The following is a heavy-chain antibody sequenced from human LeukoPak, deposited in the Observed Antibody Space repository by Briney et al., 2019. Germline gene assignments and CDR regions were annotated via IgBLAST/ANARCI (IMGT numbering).Heavy chain of an antibody. CDR2: IYHSGST. J-gene: IGHJ4*02. V-gene: IGHV4-38-2*02. CDR3: ARLGIAAAGDLDY. CDR1: GYSISSGYY. Sequence: SETLSLTCTVSGYSISSGYYWGWIRQPPGKGLEWIGSIYHSGSTYYNPSLKSRVTISVDTSRNQFSLKLSSVTAADTAVYYCARLGIAAAGDLDYWGQGTLVTVSS. D-gene: IGHD6-13*01.